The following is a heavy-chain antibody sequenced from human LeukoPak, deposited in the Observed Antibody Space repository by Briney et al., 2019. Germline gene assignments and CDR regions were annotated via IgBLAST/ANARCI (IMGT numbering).Heavy chain of an antibody. CDR1: GFTFDDYG. Sequence: PGGSLRLSCAASGFTFDDYGMSWVRQAPGKGLEWVSTITGSGGSTYYADSVKGRFTISRDNSKNTLYLQMNSLRADDTAVYYCARGLGSGSYSVDYWGQGTLVTVSS. CDR3: ARGLGSGSYSVDY. J-gene: IGHJ4*02. V-gene: IGHV3-23*01. D-gene: IGHD3-10*01. CDR2: ITGSGGST.